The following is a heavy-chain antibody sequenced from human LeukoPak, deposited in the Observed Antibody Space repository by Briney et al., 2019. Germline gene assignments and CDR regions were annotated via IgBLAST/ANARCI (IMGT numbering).Heavy chain of an antibody. CDR3: AKGYYGSGSYGWFDY. D-gene: IGHD3-10*01. J-gene: IGHJ4*02. V-gene: IGHV3-23*01. Sequence: GSLRLSCAASGFTFSSYAMSWVRQAPGQGMEWVSAISGSGGSTYYADSVKGRFTISSDNSKNTLYLQMNSLRAENTAVYYCAKGYYGSGSYGWFDYWGQGTLVTVSS. CDR1: GFTFSSYA. CDR2: ISGSGGST.